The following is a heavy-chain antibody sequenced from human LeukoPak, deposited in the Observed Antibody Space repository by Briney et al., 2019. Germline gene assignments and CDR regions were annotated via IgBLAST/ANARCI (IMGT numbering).Heavy chain of an antibody. CDR3: ARATQGNWFDP. V-gene: IGHV3-20*04. Sequence: GGSLRLSCAASGFTFDDYGMSWARQAPGKGLEWVSGINWNGGSTGYADSVKGRFTISRDNAKNSLYLQMNSLRAEDTALYYCARATQGNWFDPWGQGTLVTVSS. CDR2: INWNGGST. CDR1: GFTFDDYG. J-gene: IGHJ5*02.